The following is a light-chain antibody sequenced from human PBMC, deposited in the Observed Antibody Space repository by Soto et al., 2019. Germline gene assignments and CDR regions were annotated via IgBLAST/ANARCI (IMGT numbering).Light chain of an antibody. CDR1: SSDFGGYNY. V-gene: IGLV2-11*01. J-gene: IGLJ1*01. Sequence: QSALTQPRSVSGSPGQSVTISCTGTSSDFGGYNYVSWYQHHPGKAPKLMIYDVSERPSGGPDRFSGSKSGNTASLTISGLQAEDEADYYCCSYAGTFDVFGTGTKVTVL. CDR2: DVS. CDR3: CSYAGTFDV.